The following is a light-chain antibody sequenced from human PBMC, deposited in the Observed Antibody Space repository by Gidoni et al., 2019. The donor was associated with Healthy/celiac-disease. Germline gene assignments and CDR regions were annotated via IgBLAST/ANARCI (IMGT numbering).Light chain of an antibody. Sequence: DIQMTQSPSSLSASVGDRVTITCRASQSISTYLNWYQQKPGKAPTLLIYAASSLQSGVPSRCSGSGAGADSTLTSSRLQPEDFATYYCQQSYRTPRTFGQGTKLEIK. CDR2: AAS. CDR1: QSISTY. V-gene: IGKV1-39*01. CDR3: QQSYRTPRT. J-gene: IGKJ2*01.